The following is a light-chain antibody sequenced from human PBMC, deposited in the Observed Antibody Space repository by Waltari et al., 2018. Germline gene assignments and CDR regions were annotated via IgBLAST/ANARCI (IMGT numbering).Light chain of an antibody. J-gene: IGLJ2*01. V-gene: IGLV2-14*01. CDR2: DVT. CDR3: ISYSRATPGNVV. CDR1: ISDVGGYNY. Sequence: SALPQPASVSGSLGQSITFSCTGTISDVGGYNYVAWYQQHPGKAPKLMIHDVTKRPSGVSIRFSGSKSGNTASLTISGLQPDDEADYYCISYSRATPGNVVIGGGTKLTVL.